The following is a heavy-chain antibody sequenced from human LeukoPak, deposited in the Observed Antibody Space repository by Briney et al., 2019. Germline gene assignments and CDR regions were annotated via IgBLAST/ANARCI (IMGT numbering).Heavy chain of an antibody. Sequence: GGSLRLSCAASGFTFSSYWMHWVRHTPGKGLVWVSRIKSDGSSTSYVDSVKGRFTISRDNAKNTLYLQMNSLRAEDTAVYYCARDGYSFGHDFDYWGQGTLVTVSS. V-gene: IGHV3-74*01. J-gene: IGHJ4*02. CDR2: IKSDGSST. D-gene: IGHD5-18*01. CDR1: GFTFSSYW. CDR3: ARDGYSFGHDFDY.